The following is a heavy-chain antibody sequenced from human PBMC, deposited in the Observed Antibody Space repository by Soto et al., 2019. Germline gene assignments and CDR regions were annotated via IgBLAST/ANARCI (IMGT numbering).Heavy chain of an antibody. D-gene: IGHD4-4*01. V-gene: IGHV3-66*01. CDR2: IYSGGST. J-gene: IGHJ6*03. CDR3: AREIYSNYWSTHYYYYMDV. CDR1: GFTFSSYA. Sequence: GGSLRLSCAASGFTFSSYAMSWVRQAPGKGLEWVSVIYSGGSTYYADSVKGRFTISRDNSKNTLYLQMNSLRAEDTAVYYCAREIYSNYWSTHYYYYMDVWGKGTTVTVSS.